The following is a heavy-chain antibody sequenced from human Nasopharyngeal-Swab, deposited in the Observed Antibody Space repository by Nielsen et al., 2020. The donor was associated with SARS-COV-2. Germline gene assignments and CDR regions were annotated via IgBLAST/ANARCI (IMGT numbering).Heavy chain of an antibody. D-gene: IGHD6-13*01. CDR2: IDWDDDK. CDR3: ARITGQATAGSGFDY. V-gene: IGHV2-70*04. J-gene: IGHJ4*02. Sequence: WIRQPPGKALEWLARIDWDDDKFFSTSLKTRLTISKDTSRNQVVLTMSNMGPVGTATYFCARITGQATAGSGFDYWGPGTLVTVSS.